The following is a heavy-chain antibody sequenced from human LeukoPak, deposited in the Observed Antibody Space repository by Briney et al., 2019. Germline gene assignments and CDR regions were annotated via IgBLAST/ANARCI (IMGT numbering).Heavy chain of an antibody. V-gene: IGHV1-2*02. D-gene: IGHD3-10*01. CDR1: GYTFIGYY. J-gene: IGHJ4*02. Sequence: ASVKVSCKASGYTFIGYYIHWVRQAPGQGLEWMGWINPNSGGTNYAQKFQGRVTMIRDTSISTAYMELSRLRSDDTAVYYCARGRGGEFDYWGQGTLVTVSS. CDR3: ARGRGGEFDY. CDR2: INPNSGGT.